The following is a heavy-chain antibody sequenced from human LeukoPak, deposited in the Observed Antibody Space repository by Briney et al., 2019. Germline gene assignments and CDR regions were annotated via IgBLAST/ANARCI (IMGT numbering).Heavy chain of an antibody. CDR2: IYYSGST. CDR3: ATSPGTGFTHFFDY. V-gene: IGHV4-59*08. D-gene: IGHD1-1*01. Sequence: SETLSLTCSVSGGSISSYYWSWIRQPPGKGLEWIGYIYYSGSTNYNPSLKSRVTISVDTSKNQFSLKLSSVTAADTAVYYCATSPGTGFTHFFDYWGQGTLVTVSS. J-gene: IGHJ4*02. CDR1: GGSISSYY.